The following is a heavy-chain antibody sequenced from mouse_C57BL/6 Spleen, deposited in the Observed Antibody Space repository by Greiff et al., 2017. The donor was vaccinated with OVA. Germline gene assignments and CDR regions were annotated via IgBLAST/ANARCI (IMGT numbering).Heavy chain of an antibody. D-gene: IGHD1-1*01. CDR1: GYTFTSYW. CDR2: IDPNSGGT. Sequence: VQLQQPGAELVKPGASVKLSCKASGYTFTSYWMHWVKQRPGRGLEWIGRIDPNSGGTKYNEKFKSKATLTVDKPSSTAYMQLSSLTSEDSAVYYCAREFITTVVATDYFDYWGQGTTLTVSS. V-gene: IGHV1-72*01. CDR3: AREFITTVVATDYFDY. J-gene: IGHJ2*01.